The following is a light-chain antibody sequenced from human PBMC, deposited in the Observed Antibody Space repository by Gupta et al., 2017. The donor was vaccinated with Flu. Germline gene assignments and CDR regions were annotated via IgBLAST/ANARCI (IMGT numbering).Light chain of an antibody. Sequence: EIVLTQSPATLSLSPGERATLSCRASQSVSSYLAWYQQKPGQAPRLLIYDASNRATGIPARFSGSGSGTDFTLTISSLEPEDFAVYYCQQRSNWPLSRTFGGGTKVEIK. V-gene: IGKV3-11*01. CDR2: DAS. CDR3: QQRSNWPLSRT. J-gene: IGKJ4*01. CDR1: QSVSSY.